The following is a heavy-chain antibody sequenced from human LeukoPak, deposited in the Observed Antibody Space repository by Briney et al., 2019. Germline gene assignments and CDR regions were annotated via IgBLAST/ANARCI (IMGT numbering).Heavy chain of an antibody. D-gene: IGHD5-12*01. J-gene: IGHJ3*02. V-gene: IGHV1-8*01. CDR3: ARGRYDLYNGNDYPTGVWGRTFDI. CDR1: GYTFTSHD. Sequence: GASVKVSCKASGYTFTSHDIYWVRQATGQGLGWVGWMNANSGKIGYVQKFQGRVTMTRNTSISTAYLEVSSLRSEDTAVFFCARGRYDLYNGNDYPTGVWGRTFDIWGQGTMVTVSS. CDR2: MNANSGKI.